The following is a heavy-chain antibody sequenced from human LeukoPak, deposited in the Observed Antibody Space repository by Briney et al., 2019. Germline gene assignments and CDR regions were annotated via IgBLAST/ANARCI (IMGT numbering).Heavy chain of an antibody. J-gene: IGHJ4*02. Sequence: GGSLRLSCAASGFTFSDYYMSWIRQAPGKGLEWVSYISSSGSTIYYADSVKGRFTISRDNSKNTLYLQMNSLRAEDTAVYYCARAYYYDRSATPDYWGQGTLVTVSS. V-gene: IGHV3-11*04. CDR1: GFTFSDYY. CDR3: ARAYYYDRSATPDY. D-gene: IGHD3-22*01. CDR2: ISSSGSTI.